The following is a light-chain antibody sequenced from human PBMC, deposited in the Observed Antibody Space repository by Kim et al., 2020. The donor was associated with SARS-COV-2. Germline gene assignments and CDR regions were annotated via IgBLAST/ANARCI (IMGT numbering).Light chain of an antibody. Sequence: GKSVPISCAGTSSDPIFYNYVSWYQQYPGKAPKLIVFDVSKRPSGVPDRCSGSKSGSTASLTVSGLQADDEADYYCASYAGGADVKFGGGTQLTVL. J-gene: IGLJ2*01. CDR1: SSDPIFYNY. V-gene: IGLV2-8*01. CDR3: ASYAGGADVK. CDR2: DVS.